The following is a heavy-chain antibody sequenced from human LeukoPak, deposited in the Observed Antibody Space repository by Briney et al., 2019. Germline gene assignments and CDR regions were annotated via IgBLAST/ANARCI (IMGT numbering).Heavy chain of an antibody. Sequence: ASVKVSCKASGYTFTTYGIRWVRQAPGQGVEGVGWINPYNGGTNYAQNFQARVTMTRDTSISTAYMELSRLTSDDTAVYYCARDQNFHGSGGYYGIDCWGQGTLVTVSS. CDR3: ARDQNFHGSGGYYGIDC. CDR1: GYTFTTYG. CDR2: INPYNGGT. D-gene: IGHD3-22*01. V-gene: IGHV1-18*01. J-gene: IGHJ4*02.